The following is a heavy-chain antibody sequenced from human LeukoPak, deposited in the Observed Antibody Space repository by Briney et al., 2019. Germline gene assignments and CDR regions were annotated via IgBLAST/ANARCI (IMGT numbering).Heavy chain of an antibody. CDR3: ARGVNWFDP. CDR2: IYYSGST. V-gene: IGHV4-59*01. CDR1: GGSISSYY. Sequence: PSETLSLTCTVSGGSISSYYWSWIRQPPGKGLEWIGYIYYSGSTNYNPSLKSRVTISVDTSKNQFSLKLSSVTAADTAVYYCARGVNWFDPWGQGTLVTVSS. J-gene: IGHJ5*02.